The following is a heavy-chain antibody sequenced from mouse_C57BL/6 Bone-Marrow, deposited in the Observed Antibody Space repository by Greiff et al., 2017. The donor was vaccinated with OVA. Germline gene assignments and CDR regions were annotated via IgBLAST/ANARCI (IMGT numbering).Heavy chain of an antibody. V-gene: IGHV1-42*01. J-gene: IGHJ2*02. CDR1: GYSLTGYY. CDR2: INPSTGGT. Sequence: VQLQQSGPELVKPGDSVTISCTASGYSLTGYYMNWVQQSPEKSLEWLGEINPSTGGTTYSQKSKGKGTVTVDNSASTAYMQLKSLTTEDSAVDYSARRSYGNYGDYWGQGTSLTVSS. D-gene: IGHD2-1*01. CDR3: ARRSYGNYGDY.